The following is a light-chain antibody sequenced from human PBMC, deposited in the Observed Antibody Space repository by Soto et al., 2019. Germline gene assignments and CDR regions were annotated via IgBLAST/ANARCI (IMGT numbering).Light chain of an antibody. Sequence: SVLTQPPSASGTPGQMVTISCSRSSSNIGSNTVNWYQQLPGTAPKLLIYSNNQRPSGVPDRFSGSKSGTSASLAISGLQSEDEADYYCAAWDDSLNGLYVFGTGTKVTVL. CDR1: SSNIGSNT. V-gene: IGLV1-44*01. CDR3: AAWDDSLNGLYV. CDR2: SNN. J-gene: IGLJ1*01.